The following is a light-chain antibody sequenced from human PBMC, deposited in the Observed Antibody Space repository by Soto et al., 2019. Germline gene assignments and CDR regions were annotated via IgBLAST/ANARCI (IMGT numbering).Light chain of an antibody. Sequence: TQSPATLSVSPGEGFTLSCRANQGIGDTLAGYQHKPGQPPRLLIYDTATRATGVPARFSGSRSGPEVTLTINSLQSEDVAIYYCQPYNNWPLTFGGGTKVDIK. CDR3: QPYNNWPLT. CDR1: QGIGDT. J-gene: IGKJ4*02. V-gene: IGKV3-15*01. CDR2: DTA.